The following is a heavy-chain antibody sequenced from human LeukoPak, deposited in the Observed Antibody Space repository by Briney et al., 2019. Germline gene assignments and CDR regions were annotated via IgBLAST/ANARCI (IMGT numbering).Heavy chain of an antibody. V-gene: IGHV3-30*02. CDR2: IRCDGSNK. D-gene: IGHD4-17*01. CDR3: AKETYAYGDTTVPGSFDY. CDR1: GFTFSSYG. Sequence: GGSLRLSCAASGFTFSSYGMHWVRQAPGKGLEWVAFIRCDGSNKYYADSVKGLFTISRDNSKNTLYLQMNSLRAEDTAVYYCAKETYAYGDTTVPGSFDYWGQVTLVTVSS. J-gene: IGHJ4*02.